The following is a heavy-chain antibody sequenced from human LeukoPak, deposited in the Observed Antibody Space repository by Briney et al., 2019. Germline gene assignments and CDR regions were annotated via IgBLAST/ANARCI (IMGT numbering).Heavy chain of an antibody. Sequence: GRSLRLSCAASGFTFSSYGMHWVRQAPGKGLEWVAVISYDGSNKYYADSVKGRFTISRDNSKNTLHLQMNSLRAEDTAVYYCAKVPRVVWKDDYYYFGMDVWGKGTTVTVSS. CDR1: GFTFSSYG. CDR2: ISYDGSNK. D-gene: IGHD1-1*01. J-gene: IGHJ6*04. V-gene: IGHV3-30*18. CDR3: AKVPRVVWKDDYYYFGMDV.